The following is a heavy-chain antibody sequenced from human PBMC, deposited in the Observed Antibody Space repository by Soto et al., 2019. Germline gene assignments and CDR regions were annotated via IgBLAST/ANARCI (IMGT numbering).Heavy chain of an antibody. CDR1: GGSISSSIYY. D-gene: IGHD5-12*01. Sequence: SETLSLTCTVSGGSISSSIYYWGWIRQPPGKGLEWIGSIYYSGSTYYNPSLKSRVTISVDTSKNQFSLKLSSVTAADTAVYYCRGLRFSGGDYYYYYMDVWGKGTTVTVSS. CDR2: IYYSGST. V-gene: IGHV4-39*01. CDR3: RGLRFSGGDYYYYYMDV. J-gene: IGHJ6*03.